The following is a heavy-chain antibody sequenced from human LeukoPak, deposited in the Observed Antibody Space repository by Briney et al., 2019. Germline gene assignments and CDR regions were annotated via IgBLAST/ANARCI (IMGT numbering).Heavy chain of an antibody. D-gene: IGHD2-8*01. CDR1: GFTFSSYA. J-gene: IGHJ4*02. CDR3: ARQLGYCTDGTCYFDY. CDR2: ISTSGGTT. Sequence: PGGSLRLSCAASGFTFSSYAMSWVRQAPGKGLEWVSAISTSGGTTYSADSVRGRFTISRDNSKNTLYLQLNSLRAEDTALYYCARQLGYCTDGTCYFDYWGRGTLVTVSS. V-gene: IGHV3-23*01.